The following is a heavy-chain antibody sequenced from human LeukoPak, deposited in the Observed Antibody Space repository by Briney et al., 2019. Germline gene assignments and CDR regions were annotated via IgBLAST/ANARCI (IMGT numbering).Heavy chain of an antibody. D-gene: IGHD3-10*01. CDR1: GGSFSGYY. CDR3: ARDVMVRGVTAYYYYGMDV. J-gene: IGHJ6*02. CDR2: INHSGST. Sequence: PSETLSLTCAVYGGSFSGYYWSWIRQPPGKGLGWIGEINHSGSTNYNPSLKSRVTISVDTSKNQFSLKLSSVTAADTAVYYCARDVMVRGVTAYYYYGMDVWGQGTTITVSS. V-gene: IGHV4-34*01.